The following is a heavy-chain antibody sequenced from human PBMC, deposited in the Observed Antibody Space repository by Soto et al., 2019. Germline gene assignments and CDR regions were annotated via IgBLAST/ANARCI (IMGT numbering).Heavy chain of an antibody. Sequence: QVQLQQWGAGLLKPSETLSLTCAVYGGSFSGYYWSWIRQPPGKGLEWIGEINHSGSTNYNPSLKSRVTISVDTSKNQFSLKLSSVTAADTAVYYCARRVVGATDYWGQGTLVTVSS. CDR3: ARRVVGATDY. CDR2: INHSGST. D-gene: IGHD1-26*01. J-gene: IGHJ4*02. CDR1: GGSFSGYY. V-gene: IGHV4-34*01.